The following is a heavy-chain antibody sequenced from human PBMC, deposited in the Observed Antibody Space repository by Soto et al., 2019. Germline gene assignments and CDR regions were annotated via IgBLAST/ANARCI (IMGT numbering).Heavy chain of an antibody. V-gene: IGHV3-53*01. Sequence: GGSLRLSCAASGFTVSSNYMSWVRRAPGKGLEWVSVIYSGGSTYYADSVKGRFTISRDNSKNTLYLQMNSLRAEDTAVYYCARSLYTAMPVSGYYYYGMDVWGQGTTVTVSS. CDR2: IYSGGST. D-gene: IGHD5-18*01. J-gene: IGHJ6*02. CDR1: GFTVSSNY. CDR3: ARSLYTAMPVSGYYYYGMDV.